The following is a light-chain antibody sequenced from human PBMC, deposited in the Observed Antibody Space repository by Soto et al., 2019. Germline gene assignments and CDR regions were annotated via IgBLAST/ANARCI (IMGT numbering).Light chain of an antibody. CDR2: EVS. CDR1: SSDVGGYNY. J-gene: IGLJ3*02. V-gene: IGLV2-14*01. CDR3: SSYTSSSGV. Sequence: QSALTQPASVSGSPGQSITISCTGTSSDVGGYNYVSWYQQHPGKAPKLMIYEVSNRPSGVSNRFSGSKSGNTASLTISGLQAEDEADYYCSSYTSSSGVFGGGTNLTVL.